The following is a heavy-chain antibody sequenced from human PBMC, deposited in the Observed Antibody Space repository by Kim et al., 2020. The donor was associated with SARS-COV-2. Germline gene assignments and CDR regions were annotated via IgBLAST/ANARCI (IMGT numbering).Heavy chain of an antibody. J-gene: IGHJ4*02. Sequence: YAQKFQGRVTMTRDTSTSTVYMELSSLRSEDTAVYYCARDRIFSGYYFDYWGQGTLVTVSS. CDR3: ARDRIFSGYYFDY. V-gene: IGHV1-46*01. D-gene: IGHD7-27*01.